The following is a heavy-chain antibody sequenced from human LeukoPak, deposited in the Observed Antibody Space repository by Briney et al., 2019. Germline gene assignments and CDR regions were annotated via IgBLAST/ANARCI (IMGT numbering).Heavy chain of an antibody. CDR3: ARGSIVVVTARGPLYYFHY. J-gene: IGHJ4*02. D-gene: IGHD2-21*02. V-gene: IGHV1-18*01. CDR2: ISAYNGNT. Sequence: GASVKVSCKASGYTFTSYGISWVRQAPGQGLEWMGWISAYNGNTNYAQKLQGRVTMTTDTSPSTAYMELRSLRSDDTAVYYCARGSIVVVTARGPLYYFHYWAQGTLVTVSS. CDR1: GYTFTSYG.